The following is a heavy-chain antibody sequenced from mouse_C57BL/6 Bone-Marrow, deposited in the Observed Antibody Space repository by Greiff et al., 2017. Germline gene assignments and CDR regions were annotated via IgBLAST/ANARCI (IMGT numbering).Heavy chain of an antibody. V-gene: IGHV1-76*01. J-gene: IGHJ2*01. CDR1: GYTFTDYY. Sequence: VQVVESGAELVRPGASVKLSCKASGYTFTDYYINWVKQRPGQGLEWIARIYPGSGNTYYNEKFKGKATLTAEKSSSTAYMQLSSLTSEDFAVYVCARGGTGRVFDYWGQGTTLTVSS. CDR2: IYPGSGNT. D-gene: IGHD4-1*01. CDR3: ARGGTGRVFDY.